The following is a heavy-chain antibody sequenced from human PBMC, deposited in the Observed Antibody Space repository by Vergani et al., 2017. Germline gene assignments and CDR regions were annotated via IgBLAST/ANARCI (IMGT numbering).Heavy chain of an antibody. CDR1: GFSFNSYW. CDR2: IKSDGSIT. V-gene: IGHV3-74*03. Sequence: DVHLAESGGGFFQPGGSLRLSCSASGFSFNSYWMHWVRQVPGKGLLWVSRIKSDGSITAYADSVKGRFTISRDNAQNTLYLQMNSLRAEDTAVYYCAGGRLRFGDHYWGQGTLVTVSS. J-gene: IGHJ4*02. D-gene: IGHD3-3*01. CDR3: AGGRLRFGDHY.